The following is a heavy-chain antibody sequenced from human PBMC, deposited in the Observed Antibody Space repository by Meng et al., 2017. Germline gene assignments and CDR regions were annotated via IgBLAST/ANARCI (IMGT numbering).Heavy chain of an antibody. CDR3: ARDLIRYYYDSSGYFFGY. CDR2: INPKSGDT. D-gene: IGHD3-22*01. J-gene: IGHJ4*02. CDR1: GYTFPDYY. V-gene: IGHV1-2*06. Sequence: ASVKVSCKASGYTFPDYYLHWVRRAPGQGLEWMGRINPKSGDTHYAQKFQGRVTMTRDTSISTAYMELSRLRSDDTAVYYCARDLIRYYYDSSGYFFGYWGQGTLVTVSS.